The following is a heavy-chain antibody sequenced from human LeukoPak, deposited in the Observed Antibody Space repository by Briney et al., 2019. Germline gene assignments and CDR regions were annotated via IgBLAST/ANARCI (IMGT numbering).Heavy chain of an antibody. CDR3: ARVARGGATTFDY. D-gene: IGHD1-26*01. CDR1: GYGFSSYW. CDR2: IYPGDSDT. V-gene: IGHV5-51*01. Sequence: PGESLKISCKGSGYGFSSYWIGWVRQMPGKGLEWMGIIYPGDSDTRDSPSFQGQVTISADKSVSTAYLQWSNLKASDTAMYYCARVARGGATTFDYWGQGTLVTVSS. J-gene: IGHJ4*02.